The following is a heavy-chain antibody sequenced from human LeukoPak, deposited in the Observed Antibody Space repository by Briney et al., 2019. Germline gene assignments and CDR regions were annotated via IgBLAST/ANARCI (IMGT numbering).Heavy chain of an antibody. Sequence: SETLSLTCTVSGGSISSYYWSWIRQPPGKGLEWIGYIYYSGSTNYNPSLKSRVTISVNTSKNQFSLKLSSVTAADTAVYYCARSSSAAGTCQDDWGQGSLVTVYS. CDR2: IYYSGST. J-gene: IGHJ4*02. V-gene: IGHV4-59*01. D-gene: IGHD6-13*01. CDR1: GGSISSYY. CDR3: ARSSSAAGTCQDD.